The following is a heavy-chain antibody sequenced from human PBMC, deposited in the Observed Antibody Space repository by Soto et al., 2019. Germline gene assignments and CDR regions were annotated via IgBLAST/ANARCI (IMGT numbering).Heavy chain of an antibody. V-gene: IGHV1-69*01. J-gene: IGHJ3*02. D-gene: IGHD4-17*01. CDR1: GGTFSSYA. CDR3: ARVWAYGDSPFIGDAFDI. Sequence: QVQLVQSGAEVKKPGSSVKVSCKASGGTFSSYAISWVRQAPGQGLEWMGGIIPIFGTANYAQKFQGRVTITADESTSTAYMELSSLRSEDTAVYYCARVWAYGDSPFIGDAFDIWGQGTMVTVSS. CDR2: IIPIFGTA.